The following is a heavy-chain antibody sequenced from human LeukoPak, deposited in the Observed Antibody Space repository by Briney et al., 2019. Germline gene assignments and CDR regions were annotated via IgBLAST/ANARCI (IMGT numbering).Heavy chain of an antibody. CDR2: ITWNSGTI. V-gene: IGHV3-9*01. CDR3: AKDQGFLGDCQGYFDY. CDR1: GFTFDDYA. Sequence: PGGSLRLSCAPSGFTFDDYAMHWVRQAPGKGLEWVSGITWNSGTIGYADSVKGRFTISRDNAKNSLYLQMNSLRAEDTALYYCAKDQGFLGDCQGYFDYWGQGTLVTVSS. J-gene: IGHJ4*02. D-gene: IGHD2-21*02.